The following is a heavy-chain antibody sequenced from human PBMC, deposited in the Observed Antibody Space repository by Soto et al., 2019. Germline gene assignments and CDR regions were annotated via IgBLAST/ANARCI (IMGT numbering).Heavy chain of an antibody. CDR3: AKANYELAYYFYGMDV. V-gene: IGHV3-23*01. Sequence: GGSLRLSCAASGFTFSSYAMSWVRQAPGKGLEWVSAISGSGGSTYYADYVKGRFTISRDNSKNTLYLQMNSLRAEDTAVYYCAKANYELAYYFYGMDVWGQGTTVTVSS. D-gene: IGHD1-7*01. CDR2: ISGSGGST. J-gene: IGHJ6*02. CDR1: GFTFSSYA.